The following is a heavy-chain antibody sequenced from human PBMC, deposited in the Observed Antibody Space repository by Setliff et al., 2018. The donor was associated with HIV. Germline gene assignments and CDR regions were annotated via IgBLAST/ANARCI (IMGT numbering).Heavy chain of an antibody. Sequence: GGSLRLSCTTSGFPFGDYPVTWVRQAPGKGLEWVGSIRSKPSGATTDYAASVKGRFVLSSDHSKGIAYLHMNSLQTEDTAVYYCARPLLRTNSVYGILGNWFDSWGRGTLVTVSS. CDR1: GFPFGDYP. CDR3: ARPLLRTNSVYGILGNWFDS. J-gene: IGHJ5*01. CDR2: IRSKPSGATT. V-gene: IGHV3-49*04. D-gene: IGHD2-8*01.